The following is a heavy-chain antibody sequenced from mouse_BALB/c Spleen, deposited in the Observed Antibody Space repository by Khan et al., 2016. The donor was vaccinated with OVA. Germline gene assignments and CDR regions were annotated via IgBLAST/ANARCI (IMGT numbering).Heavy chain of an antibody. CDR3: ARGNYYGYAMDY. J-gene: IGHJ4*01. Sequence: EVQLQESGPGLVKPSQSLSLTCTVTGYLITSNYAWNWIRQFPGNKLEWMGYISYSGSTNYNPSLKSRISITRDTSKNQFFLQLNSVTTEDTATYYCARGNYYGYAMDYWGQGTSITVSS. V-gene: IGHV3-2*02. D-gene: IGHD1-1*01. CDR2: ISYSGST. CDR1: GYLITSNYA.